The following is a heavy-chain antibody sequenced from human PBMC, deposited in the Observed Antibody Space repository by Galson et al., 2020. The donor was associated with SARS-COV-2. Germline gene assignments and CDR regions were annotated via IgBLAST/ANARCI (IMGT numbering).Heavy chain of an antibody. J-gene: IGHJ4*02. D-gene: IGHD6-13*01. CDR2: IYSDGST. V-gene: IGHV3-66*01. CDR1: GFTVSNNY. Sequence: GESLKISCAASGFTVSNNYMNWVRQAPGTGLEWVSAIYSDGSTYYADSVKGRFTISRDNSKNTMYLQMNSLRAEDTAVFYCATRTAAAGRYYFDSWGQGTLVTVSS. CDR3: ATRTAAAGRYYFDS.